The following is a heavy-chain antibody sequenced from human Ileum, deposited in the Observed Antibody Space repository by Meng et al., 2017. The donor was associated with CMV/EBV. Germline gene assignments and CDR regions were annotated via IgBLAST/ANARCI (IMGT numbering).Heavy chain of an antibody. D-gene: IGHD4-17*01. CDR3: ARALDGDYFDY. CDR1: GFTGSSNY. J-gene: IGHJ4*02. CDR2: IYIGGST. V-gene: IGHV3-66*02. Sequence: LSCAASGFTGSSNYMSWVRQAPGKGLQWVSIIYIGGSTYYADSVKGRFTISRDNSKNTLYLQMNSLRAEDTAVYYCARALDGDYFDYWGQGTLVTVSS.